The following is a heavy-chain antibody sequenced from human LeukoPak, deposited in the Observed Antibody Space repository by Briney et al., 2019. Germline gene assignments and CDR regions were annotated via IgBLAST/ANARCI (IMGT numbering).Heavy chain of an antibody. V-gene: IGHV3-30*04. J-gene: IGHJ6*03. CDR3: TREKGYRYGFNYYNYMDV. Sequence: GGSLRLSCAASGFAFSTYPMHWVRQAPGTGLEWVTVVSFDGTNKYYADSVKGRFTVSRDNSNNTLFLEMNSLRAEDTAVYYCTREKGYRYGFNYYNYMDVWGKGTTVTVSS. CDR2: VSFDGTNK. CDR1: GFAFSTYP. D-gene: IGHD5-18*01.